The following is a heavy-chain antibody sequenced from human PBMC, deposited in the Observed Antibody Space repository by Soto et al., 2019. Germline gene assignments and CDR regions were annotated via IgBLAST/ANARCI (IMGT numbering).Heavy chain of an antibody. CDR3: TRGQEGVVATH. J-gene: IGHJ4*02. Sequence: QVQLQQWGAGLLKPSEILSLTCAVNGGSFTGYYWSWVRQPPGKGLEWIGEVKDGGVTNYSPSLRSRVTISSDAPKKQFSLKVTSVTAADTAVYYCTRGQEGVVATHWDQGTLVTVSS. CDR1: GGSFTGYY. V-gene: IGHV4-34*01. D-gene: IGHD5-12*01. CDR2: VKDGGVT.